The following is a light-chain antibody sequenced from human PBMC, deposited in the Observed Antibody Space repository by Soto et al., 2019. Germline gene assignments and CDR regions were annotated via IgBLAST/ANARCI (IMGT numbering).Light chain of an antibody. Sequence: EIVLTQSPGTLSLSPVERATLSCRASQSVSSSYLAWYQQKPGLAPRLLIYDASSRATGIPDRFSGSGSGTDFTLTISSLQPEDFATYYCQQSYTTPRTFGQGTKVDIK. CDR2: DAS. V-gene: IGKV3D-20*01. J-gene: IGKJ1*01. CDR3: QQSYTTPRT. CDR1: QSVSSSY.